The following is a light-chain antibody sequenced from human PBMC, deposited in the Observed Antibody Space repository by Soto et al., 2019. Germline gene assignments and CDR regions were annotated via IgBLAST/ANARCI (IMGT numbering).Light chain of an antibody. CDR1: QGVNSN. V-gene: IGKV3-15*01. CDR2: GAD. Sequence: EIVMTQSPVTLSVSPGEGATLSCRASQGVNSNVAWYQQKPGQAPRLLIYGADTRATGVPARFSGSGSGTEFTLTISSLQSEDFAVYYCQQYNNWPPYTFGQGPKVHI. CDR3: QQYNNWPPYT. J-gene: IGKJ2*01.